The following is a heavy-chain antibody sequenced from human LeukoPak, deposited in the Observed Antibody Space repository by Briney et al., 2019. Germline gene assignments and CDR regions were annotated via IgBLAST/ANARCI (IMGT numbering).Heavy chain of an antibody. CDR2: ISAYNGNT. CDR1: GYTFTSYG. Sequence: ASVKVSCKASGYTFTSYGISWVRQAPGQGLEWMGRISAYNGNTNYAQKLQGRVTMTTDTSTSTAYMGLRSLRSDDTAVYYCARRFYYGSGSHYKRYYYYYKDVWGKGTTVTVSS. J-gene: IGHJ6*03. V-gene: IGHV1-18*01. CDR3: ARRFYYGSGSHYKRYYYYYKDV. D-gene: IGHD3-10*01.